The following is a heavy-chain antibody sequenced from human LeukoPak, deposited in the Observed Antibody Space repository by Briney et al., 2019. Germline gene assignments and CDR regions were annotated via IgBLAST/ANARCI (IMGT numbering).Heavy chain of an antibody. CDR3: PRGLYVSSGYYFYYYYYMVV. D-gene: IGHD3-22*01. V-gene: IGHV4-34*01. CDR1: GGSFSGYY. CDR2: INHSGSN. J-gene: IGHJ6*03. Sequence: AETLSLTCAVCGGSFSGYYWSWIRQPPGKGVEWIGEINHSGSNNYHPSLHSRLTLSVATSQNQFSLKLRSVTAADTAVYYCPRGLYVSSGYYFYYYYYMVVWGKGTTVTVSS.